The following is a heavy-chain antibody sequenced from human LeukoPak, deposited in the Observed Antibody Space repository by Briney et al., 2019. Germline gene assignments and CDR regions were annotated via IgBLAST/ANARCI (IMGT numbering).Heavy chain of an antibody. V-gene: IGHV1-2*06. CDR2: INPNSGVA. CDR3: ARVEEYYDFWSGYPDY. D-gene: IGHD3-3*01. Sequence: GASGKVSCKASGYTFTCYYMHWVRQAPGQGLEWMGRINPNSGVANYAQKFQGRVTMTRDTSISTAYMELSRLRSDDTAVYYCARVEEYYDFWSGYPDYWGQGTLVTASS. J-gene: IGHJ4*02. CDR1: GYTFTCYY.